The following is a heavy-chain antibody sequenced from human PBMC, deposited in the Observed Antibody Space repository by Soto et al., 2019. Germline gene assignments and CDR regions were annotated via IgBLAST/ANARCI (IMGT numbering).Heavy chain of an antibody. Sequence: QVQLVQSGAEVKRSGASVRISCKASGYTFNRHDINWVRQATGQGPEWIGWMNPNSGNTGYAQKFQGRVTMTRDSSITTAYMDLSSMTSEDTAIYYCAREGLYGSIKDNNFDIWGQGTMVSVSS. CDR3: AREGLYGSIKDNNFDI. CDR1: GYTFNRHD. CDR2: MNPNSGNT. D-gene: IGHD6-19*01. J-gene: IGHJ3*02. V-gene: IGHV1-8*01.